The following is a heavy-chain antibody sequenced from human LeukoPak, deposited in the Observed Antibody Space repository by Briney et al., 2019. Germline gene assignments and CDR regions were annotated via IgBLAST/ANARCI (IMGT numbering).Heavy chain of an antibody. CDR3: AKGLFSAYDKYLDS. Sequence: GGSLRLCCAGSGFAFESFTMTWVRQAPGKGLEWVSLISDTGRDINYADSVRGRFTISRDNTKNSLFLQMDSLRVEDTAIYYCAKGLFSAYDKYLDSWGQGTLVTVSS. CDR2: ISDTGRDI. D-gene: IGHD5-12*01. CDR1: GFAFESFT. J-gene: IGHJ4*02. V-gene: IGHV3-21*04.